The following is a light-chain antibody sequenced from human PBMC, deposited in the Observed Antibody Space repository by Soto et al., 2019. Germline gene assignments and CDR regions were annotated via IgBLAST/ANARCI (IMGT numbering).Light chain of an antibody. CDR2: DAS. CDR3: QQYNNWLPLT. CDR1: QSVSIN. V-gene: IGKV3D-15*01. Sequence: EIVMSQYPDTLSGSPGERATLSCRASQSVSINLAWYQQKPGQAPRLLIYDASTRATGIPARFSGSGSGTEFTLTISSLQSKDFAVYYCQQYNNWLPLTFGGGSKVDIK. J-gene: IGKJ4*01.